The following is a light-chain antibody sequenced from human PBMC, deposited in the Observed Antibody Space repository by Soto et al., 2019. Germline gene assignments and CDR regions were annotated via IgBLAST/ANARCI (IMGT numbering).Light chain of an antibody. CDR2: AAS. Sequence: IQMNQSPSSLSASVGDRVTITCRASRSISSYLNWYQQKPGKAPKLLIYAASSLQSGVPSRFSGSGCETDFTLTISSLQTQDFSTYYGQQSYSTPPWTFGQGTKVDIK. CDR1: RSISSY. V-gene: IGKV1-39*01. J-gene: IGKJ1*01. CDR3: QQSYSTPPWT.